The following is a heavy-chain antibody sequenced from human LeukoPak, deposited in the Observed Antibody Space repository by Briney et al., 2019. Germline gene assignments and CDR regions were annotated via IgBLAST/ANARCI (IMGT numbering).Heavy chain of an antibody. CDR2: IYPGDSDT. D-gene: IGHD5-18*01. Sequence: GESLKISCKGSGSSFTSYWIGWVRPMPGKGLEWMGIIYPGDSDTRYSPSFQGRVTISADKSISTAYLQWSSLKASDTAMYYCARGRGYSYGTLDYWGQGTLVTVSS. V-gene: IGHV5-51*01. CDR1: GSSFTSYW. J-gene: IGHJ4*02. CDR3: ARGRGYSYGTLDY.